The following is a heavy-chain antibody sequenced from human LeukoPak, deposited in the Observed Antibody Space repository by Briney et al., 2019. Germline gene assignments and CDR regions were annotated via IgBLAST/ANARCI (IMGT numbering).Heavy chain of an antibody. J-gene: IGHJ4*02. CDR2: IFPSGGEI. D-gene: IGHD3-10*01. V-gene: IGHV3-23*01. CDR1: GFTFSTFA. Sequence: GGSLRLSCAASGFTFSTFAMIWVRQPPGKGLEWVSSIFPSGGEIHYADSVRGRFTISRDNSKNTLYLQMNSLRAEDTAVYYCAKAGRRWDYGSEIVDYWGQGTLVTVSS. CDR3: AKAGRRWDYGSEIVDY.